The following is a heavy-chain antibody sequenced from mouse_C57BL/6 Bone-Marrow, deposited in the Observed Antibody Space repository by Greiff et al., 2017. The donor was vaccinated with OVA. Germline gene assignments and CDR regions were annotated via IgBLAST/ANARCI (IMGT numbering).Heavy chain of an antibody. CDR3: ARSLGGGFDY. J-gene: IGHJ2*01. CDR2: IHPNSGST. V-gene: IGHV1-64*01. CDR1: GYTFTSYW. Sequence: QVQLQQSGAELVKPGASVKLSCKASGYTFTSYWMHWVKQRPGQGLEWIGMIHPNSGSTNYNEKFKSKATLTVDKSSSTAYMQLSSLTSEDSAVYYCARSLGGGFDYWGQGTTLTVSS. D-gene: IGHD1-1*02.